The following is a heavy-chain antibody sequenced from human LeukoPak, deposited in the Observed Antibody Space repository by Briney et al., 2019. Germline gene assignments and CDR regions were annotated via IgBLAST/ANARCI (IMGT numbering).Heavy chain of an antibody. V-gene: IGHV1-18*01. D-gene: IGHD2-21*02. J-gene: IGHJ1*01. CDR3: ARAYCGGDCYSGSVPPFQH. CDR2: ISAYNGNT. CDR1: GYTFTSYG. Sequence: ASVKVSCKASGYTFTSYGISWVRQAPGQGLEWMGWISAYNGNTNYAQKLQGRVTMTTDTSTSTAYMELRSLRSDDTAVYYCARAYCGGDCYSGSVPPFQHWGQGTLVTVSS.